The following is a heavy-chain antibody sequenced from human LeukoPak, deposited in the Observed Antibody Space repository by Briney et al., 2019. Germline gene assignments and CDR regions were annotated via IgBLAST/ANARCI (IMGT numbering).Heavy chain of an antibody. CDR1: GFTFSSYA. CDR3: ANVGYYDSSGYYFL. D-gene: IGHD3-22*01. V-gene: IGHV3-23*01. Sequence: GGSLRLSCAASGFTFSSYAMSWVRQAPGKGLEGGSAISGSGGSTYYADSVKGRFTISRDNSKNTLYLQMNSLRAEDTAVYYCANVGYYDSSGYYFLWGQGTLVTVSS. CDR2: ISGSGGST. J-gene: IGHJ4*02.